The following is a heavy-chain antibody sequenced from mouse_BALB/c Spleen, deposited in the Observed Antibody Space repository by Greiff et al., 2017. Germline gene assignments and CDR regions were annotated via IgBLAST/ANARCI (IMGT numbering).Heavy chain of an antibody. V-gene: IGHV1S56*01. J-gene: IGHJ1*01. CDR3: ARRGLWRDWYFDV. D-gene: IGHD1-1*02. Sequence: VQLQQSGPELVKPGASVRISCKASGYTFTSYYIHWVKQRPGQGLEWIGWIYPGNVNTKYNEKFKGKATLTVDKSSSTAYMQLKSLTSEDSAVYYCARRGLWRDWYFDVWGAGTTVTVSS. CDR2: IYPGNVNT. CDR1: GYTFTSYY.